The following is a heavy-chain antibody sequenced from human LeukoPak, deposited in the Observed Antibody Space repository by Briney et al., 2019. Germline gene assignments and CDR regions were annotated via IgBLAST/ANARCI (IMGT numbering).Heavy chain of an antibody. CDR1: GYSFTSYW. J-gene: IGHJ6*02. D-gene: IGHD3-10*01. Sequence: KRGESLKISCKGSGYSFTSYWIGWVRQMPGKGLEWMGIIYPGDSDTRYSPSFQGQVTISADKSISTAYLQWSSLKASDTAMYYCARHTLPGSYRFPNYYYGMDVWGQGTTVTVSS. CDR2: IYPGDSDT. CDR3: ARHTLPGSYRFPNYYYGMDV. V-gene: IGHV5-51*01.